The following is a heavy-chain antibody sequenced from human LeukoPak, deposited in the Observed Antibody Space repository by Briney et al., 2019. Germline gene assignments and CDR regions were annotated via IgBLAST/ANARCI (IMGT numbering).Heavy chain of an antibody. Sequence: SVKVSCKASGFTFTSSAMQWVRQARGQRLEWIGWIVVGSGNTNYAQKFQERVTITRDMSTSTAYMELSSLRSEDTAVYYCAAAPGGATTLSAFDIWGQWTMVTVSS. CDR1: GFTFTSSA. CDR2: IVVGSGNT. CDR3: AAAPGGATTLSAFDI. V-gene: IGHV1-58*02. J-gene: IGHJ3*02. D-gene: IGHD1-26*01.